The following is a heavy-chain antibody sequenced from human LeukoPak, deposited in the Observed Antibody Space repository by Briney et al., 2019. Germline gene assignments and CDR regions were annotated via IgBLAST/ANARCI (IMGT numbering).Heavy chain of an antibody. J-gene: IGHJ5*02. CDR3: ARAPSYYYGSGSYNWFDP. CDR1: GYTFTSYG. V-gene: IGHV1-18*01. D-gene: IGHD3-10*01. CDR2: ISAYNGNT. Sequence: GASVKVSCKASGYTFTSYGISGVRQAPGQGLGWMGWISAYNGNTNYAQKLQGRVTMTTDTSTSTAYMELRSLRSDDTAVYYCARAPSYYYGSGSYNWFDPWGQGTLVTVSS.